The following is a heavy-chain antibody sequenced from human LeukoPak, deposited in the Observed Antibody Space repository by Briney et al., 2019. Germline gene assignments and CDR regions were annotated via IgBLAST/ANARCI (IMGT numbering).Heavy chain of an antibody. Sequence: GGSLRLSCAASGFTFNNYAMHWVRQAPGKGLEWVAVISYDGSNKYYADSVKGRFTISRDNSKNTLYLQMNSLRAEDTAVYYCTTFDGYKSIEIDYWGQGTLVTVSS. CDR1: GFTFNNYA. J-gene: IGHJ4*02. CDR2: ISYDGSNK. CDR3: TTFDGYKSIEIDY. V-gene: IGHV3-30*04. D-gene: IGHD5-24*01.